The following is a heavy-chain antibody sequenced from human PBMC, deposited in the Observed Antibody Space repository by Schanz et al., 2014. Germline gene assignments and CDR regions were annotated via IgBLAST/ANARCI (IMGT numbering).Heavy chain of an antibody. V-gene: IGHV3-11*06. CDR3: ARDLNRCGGDCYSG. Sequence: QVQLVESGGGVVRPGGSLRLSCAGSGFTFSDYYMAWIRQAPGKGLEWVSHISGSSIHKNYADSVKGRFSISRDNGETSVYLQMNSLRAEDTAVYYCARDLNRCGGDCYSGWGQGTLVTVSS. CDR2: ISGSSIHK. CDR1: GFTFSDYY. D-gene: IGHD2-21*02. J-gene: IGHJ4*02.